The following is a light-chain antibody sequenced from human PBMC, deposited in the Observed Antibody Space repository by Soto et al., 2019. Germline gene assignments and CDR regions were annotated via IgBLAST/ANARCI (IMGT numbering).Light chain of an antibody. V-gene: IGLV2-14*01. J-gene: IGLJ2*01. CDR1: SSDVGGYNY. CDR3: SSYTSSRILVV. Sequence: QSALTQPASVSGSPGQSITISCTGTSSDVGGYNYVSWYQQHPGNAPKLMIYDISNRPSGVSNRFSGSKSGNTASLTISGLQAEDEADYYCSSYTSSRILVVFGGGTKLTVL. CDR2: DIS.